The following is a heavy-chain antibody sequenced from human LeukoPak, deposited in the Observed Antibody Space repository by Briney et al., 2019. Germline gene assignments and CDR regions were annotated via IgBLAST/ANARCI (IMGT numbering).Heavy chain of an antibody. D-gene: IGHD6-13*01. Sequence: SETLSLTCTVSGGSISSYYWSWIRQPPGKGLGWIGYIYYSGSTNYNPSLKSRVTISVDTSKNQFSLKLSSVTAADTAVYYCARDGASSWYRYFDYWGQGTLVTVSS. V-gene: IGHV4-59*01. CDR3: ARDGASSWYRYFDY. CDR1: GGSISSYY. J-gene: IGHJ4*02. CDR2: IYYSGST.